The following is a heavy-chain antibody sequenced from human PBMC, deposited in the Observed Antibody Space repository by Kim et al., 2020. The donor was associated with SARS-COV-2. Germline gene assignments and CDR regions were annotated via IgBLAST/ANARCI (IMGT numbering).Heavy chain of an antibody. CDR3: ATMTMDTAMVTVDY. D-gene: IGHD5-18*01. J-gene: IGHJ4*02. V-gene: IGHV3-21*01. Sequence: ADSVKGRFTISRDNAKNSLYLQMNSLRAEDTAVYYCATMTMDTAMVTVDYWGQGTLVTVSS.